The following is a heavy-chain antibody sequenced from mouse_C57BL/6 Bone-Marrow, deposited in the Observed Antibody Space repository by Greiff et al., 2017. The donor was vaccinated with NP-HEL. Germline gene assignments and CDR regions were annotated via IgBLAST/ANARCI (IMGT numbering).Heavy chain of an antibody. Sequence: QVQLQQPGAELVKPGASVKMSCKASGYTFTSYWITWVKQRPGQGLEWIGDIYPGSGSTNYNGKFKGKATLTADKSSSTAYMQLSSLTSEDSAVYFCAQLRLQYFDYWGQGTTLTVSS. V-gene: IGHV1-55*01. CDR3: AQLRLQYFDY. J-gene: IGHJ2*01. D-gene: IGHD3-2*02. CDR1: GYTFTSYW. CDR2: IYPGSGST.